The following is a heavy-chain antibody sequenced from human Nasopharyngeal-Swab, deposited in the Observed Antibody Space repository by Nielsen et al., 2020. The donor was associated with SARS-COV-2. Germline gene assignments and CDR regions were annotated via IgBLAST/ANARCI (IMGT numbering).Heavy chain of an antibody. Sequence: GESLKISCAAPRFTFNSYWMSWVRQAPGKGLEWVASIKQDGSEKYYVDSVKGRFTISRDNAKKSLSLQMNSLRAEDTAVYYCARGGWYFDLWGRGTLVAVSS. CDR2: IKQDGSEK. CDR3: ARGGWYFDL. J-gene: IGHJ2*01. V-gene: IGHV3-7*01. CDR1: RFTFNSYW.